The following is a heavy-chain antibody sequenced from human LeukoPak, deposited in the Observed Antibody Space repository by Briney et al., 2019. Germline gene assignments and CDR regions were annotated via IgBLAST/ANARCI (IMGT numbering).Heavy chain of an antibody. CDR3: ASVRRIVGAVTTVYFDY. D-gene: IGHD1-26*01. CDR2: IYYSGNT. V-gene: IGHV4-59*01. J-gene: IGHJ4*02. Sequence: PSETLSLTCTVSGGSISSYYWSWVRQPPGKGLEWLGDIYYSGNTNYNPSLKSRVTRSLDTSKNQFSLELSCVTAADTAVYYCASVRRIVGAVTTVYFDYWGQGTLVTVSS. CDR1: GGSISSYY.